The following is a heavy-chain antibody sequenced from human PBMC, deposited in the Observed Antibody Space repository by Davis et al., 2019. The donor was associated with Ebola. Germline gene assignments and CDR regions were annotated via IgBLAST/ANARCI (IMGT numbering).Heavy chain of an antibody. V-gene: IGHV1-69*04. D-gene: IGHD3-10*01. CDR1: GGTFSSYA. CDR3: ARGPLGGQGVDV. CDR2: IIPILGIA. J-gene: IGHJ6*02. Sequence: SVKVSCKASGGTFSSYAISWVRQAPGQGLEWMGRIIPILGIANYAQKFQGRVTITADKSTSTAYMELSSLRSEDTAVYYCARGPLGGQGVDVWGQGTTVTVSS.